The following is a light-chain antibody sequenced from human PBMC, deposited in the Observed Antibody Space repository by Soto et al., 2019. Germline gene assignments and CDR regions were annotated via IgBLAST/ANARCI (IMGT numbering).Light chain of an antibody. CDR3: QQYNIYPWT. J-gene: IGKJ1*01. CDR1: QSISNR. CDR2: DAS. V-gene: IGKV1-5*01. Sequence: DIKMTQSPSTLSAFVGDGVTITCRASQSISNRLAWYQQRPGKAPKYLIYDASTLDSGAPSRFSGSGSGTEFTLSISSLQPDDFATYYCQQYNIYPWTFGQGTKVDI.